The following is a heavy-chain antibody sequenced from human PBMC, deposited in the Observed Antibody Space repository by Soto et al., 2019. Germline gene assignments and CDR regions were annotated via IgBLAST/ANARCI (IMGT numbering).Heavy chain of an antibody. CDR3: AKETHYYNFWSGYYTFDP. Sequence: PGGSLRLSCAASGLTFTSYWMSWVRQAPGKGLEWVASIRQDGSERFYVDSVKGRFTISRDNAENSLYLQMNSLRVEDTAVYYCAKETHYYNFWSGYYTFDPWGLGTLVTVSS. V-gene: IGHV3-7*01. CDR2: IRQDGSER. CDR1: GLTFTSYW. D-gene: IGHD3-3*01. J-gene: IGHJ5*02.